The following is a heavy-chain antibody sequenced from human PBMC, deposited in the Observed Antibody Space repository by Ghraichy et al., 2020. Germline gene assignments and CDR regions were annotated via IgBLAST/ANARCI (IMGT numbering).Heavy chain of an antibody. CDR1: GFTFSGYS. CDR2: ISVSSSYI. D-gene: IGHD1-1*01. Sequence: GGSLRLSCAASGFTFSGYSIYWVRQAPGKGLEWVSSISVSSSYIYYADSVKGRFTISRDNAKNSLYLQMSSLRAEDTAVYYCARPLGLAGTGRYYAMDVWGQGTTVTVSS. J-gene: IGHJ6*02. CDR3: ARPLGLAGTGRYYAMDV. V-gene: IGHV3-21*01.